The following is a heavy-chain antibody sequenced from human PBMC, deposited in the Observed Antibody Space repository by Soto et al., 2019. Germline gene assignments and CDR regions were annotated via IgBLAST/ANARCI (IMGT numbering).Heavy chain of an antibody. V-gene: IGHV4-59*01. Sequence: QVRLQESGPGLVKPSETLSLPCTVSGGSIRSYYWSWIRQAPGKGLEWIGYLYNSGSTVYNPSLKSRVTISVDTSKNQFSLKLNSVTAADTAVYYCARDLWGYCGTDCYPLDVWGQGTTVTVSS. D-gene: IGHD2-21*02. CDR2: LYNSGST. J-gene: IGHJ6*02. CDR1: GGSIRSYY. CDR3: ARDLWGYCGTDCYPLDV.